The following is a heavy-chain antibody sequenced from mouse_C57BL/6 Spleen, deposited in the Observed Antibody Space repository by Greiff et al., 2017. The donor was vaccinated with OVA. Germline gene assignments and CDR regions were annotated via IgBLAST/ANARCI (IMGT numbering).Heavy chain of an antibody. CDR3: ARHYSNYVFAY. J-gene: IGHJ3*01. V-gene: IGHV5-9*01. CDR2: ISGGGGNT. CDR1: GFTFSSYT. Sequence: EVNLVESGGGLVKPGGSLKLSCAASGFTFSSYTMSWVRQTPEKRLEWVATISGGGGNTYYPVRVKGRFTISRDNAKNTLYLQMSSLRSEDTALYYCARHYSNYVFAYWGQGTLVTVSA. D-gene: IGHD2-5*01.